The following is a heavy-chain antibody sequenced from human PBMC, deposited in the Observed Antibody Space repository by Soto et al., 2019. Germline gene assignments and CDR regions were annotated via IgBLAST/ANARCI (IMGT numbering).Heavy chain of an antibody. J-gene: IGHJ4*02. CDR2: MSPNSGNA. V-gene: IGHV1-8*01. Sequence: GASVKVSCKASGFTFTTYDIHWVRQATGQGLEWMGWMSPNSGNAGYAQKFQGRVTMTRNTSISTAYMELSSLTLEETALYYVTRRKERSGPHYFDYWGQGSLVTVSS. CDR1: GFTFTTYD. CDR3: TRRKERSGPHYFDY. D-gene: IGHD6-25*01.